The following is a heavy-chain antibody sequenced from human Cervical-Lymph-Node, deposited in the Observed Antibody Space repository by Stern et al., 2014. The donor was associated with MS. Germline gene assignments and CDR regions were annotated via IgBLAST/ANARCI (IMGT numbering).Heavy chain of an antibody. Sequence: QLQLQESGPGLVKPSETLSLTCAVSGDSISSYTHYWAWLRQPPGKGLEWIGSVYYSGATYYNPSLTSPVTISVDKSKNPFPLGLNSVTAADTAVYYCAKHACTGAACPFDLWGQGTLVTVSS. J-gene: IGHJ4*02. V-gene: IGHV4-39*01. CDR1: GDSISSYTHY. D-gene: IGHD2-8*02. CDR3: AKHACTGAACPFDL. CDR2: VYYSGAT.